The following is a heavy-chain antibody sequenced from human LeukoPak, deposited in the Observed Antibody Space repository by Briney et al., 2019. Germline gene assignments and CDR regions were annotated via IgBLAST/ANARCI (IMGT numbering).Heavy chain of an antibody. CDR2: ISSNGGST. V-gene: IGHV3-64*01. D-gene: IGHD3-10*01. CDR1: GFTFSSYA. Sequence: PGGSLRLSCAASGFTFSSYAMHWVRQAPGKGLEYVSAISSNGGSTYYANSVKGRFTISRDNSKNTLYLQMGSLRAEDTAVYYCAGGSYLVRYFDYWGQGTLVTVSS. J-gene: IGHJ4*02. CDR3: AGGSYLVRYFDY.